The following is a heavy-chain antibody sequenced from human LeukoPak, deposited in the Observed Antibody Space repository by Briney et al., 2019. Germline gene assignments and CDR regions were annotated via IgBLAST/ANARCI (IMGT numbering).Heavy chain of an antibody. CDR2: IYHSGST. Sequence: PETLSLTCTVSGYSISSGYYWGWIRQPPGKGLEWIGSIYHSGSTYYNPSLKSRVTISVDTSKNQFSLKLSSVTAADTAVYYCARRLPGASTRFDPWGQGTLVTVSS. D-gene: IGHD4-11*01. V-gene: IGHV4-38-2*02. CDR1: GYSISSGYY. J-gene: IGHJ5*02. CDR3: ARRLPGASTRFDP.